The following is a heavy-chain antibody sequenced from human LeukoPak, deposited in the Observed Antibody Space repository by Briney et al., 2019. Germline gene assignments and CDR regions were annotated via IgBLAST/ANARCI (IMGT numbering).Heavy chain of an antibody. D-gene: IGHD3-3*01. CDR3: ACFWSGYGLSY. J-gene: IGHJ4*02. CDR1: GFSFSPAW. CDR2: IKSKTDGGTA. Sequence: GSLRLSCAASGFSFSPAWMSWVRQAPGKGLEWVGHIKSKTDGGTASYAAPVEGRFTIARDDSKSTLHLQMNSLKTEDTAVYYCACFWSGYGLSYWGQGTLVTFSS. V-gene: IGHV3-15*01.